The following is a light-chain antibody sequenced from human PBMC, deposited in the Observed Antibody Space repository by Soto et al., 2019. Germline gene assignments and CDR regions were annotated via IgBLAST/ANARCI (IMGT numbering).Light chain of an antibody. J-gene: IGLJ1*01. CDR1: SAPVSTTYY. CDR3: LLYMGNGIYL. Sequence: QTVVTQEPPVSVSPGGTVTLTCGLRSAPVSTTYYPAWCQQTPGQPPRTLIYSTNTRSSGVPDRFSGSIRGNKAALTITGAQADDEADYHCLLYMGNGIYLFGPGTKVTVL. V-gene: IGLV8-61*01. CDR2: STN.